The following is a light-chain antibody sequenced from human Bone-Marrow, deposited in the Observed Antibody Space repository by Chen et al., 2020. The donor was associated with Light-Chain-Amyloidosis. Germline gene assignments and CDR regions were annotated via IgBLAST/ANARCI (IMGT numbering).Light chain of an antibody. CDR3: QSADSSGTYEVI. V-gene: IGLV3-25*03. J-gene: IGLJ2*01. Sequence: SYELTQPPSVSVSPGQTARIPCSGDDLTTKYAYWYQQKPGQAPVLVIHRDTERPSGISGRFSGSSSGPTATLTISGVQAEDEADYHCQSADSSGTYEVIFGGGTKLTVL. CDR1: DLTTKY. CDR2: RDT.